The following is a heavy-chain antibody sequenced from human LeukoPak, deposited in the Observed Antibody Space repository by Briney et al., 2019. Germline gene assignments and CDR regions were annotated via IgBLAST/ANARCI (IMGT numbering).Heavy chain of an antibody. CDR3: ARGQRAGISNYGVDV. CDR2: INHSGST. Sequence: INHSGSTNYNPSLKSRVTISVDTSKNQYSLKLSSVTAADTAVYYCARGQRAGISNYGVDVWGQGTTVTVSS. V-gene: IGHV4-34*01. D-gene: IGHD3-3*02. J-gene: IGHJ6*02.